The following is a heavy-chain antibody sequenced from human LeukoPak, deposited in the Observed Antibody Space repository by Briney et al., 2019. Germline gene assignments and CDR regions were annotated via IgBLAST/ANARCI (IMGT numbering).Heavy chain of an antibody. D-gene: IGHD2-2*01. CDR3: ATGFPGYCSSTSCYGL. Sequence: TLSLTCTVSGGSISSGGYYWSWIRQHPGKGLEWIGYIYYSGSTYYNPSLKSRVTISVDTSKNQFSLKLSSVTAADTAVYYCATGFPGYCSSTSCYGLWGQGTLVTVSS. CDR2: IYYSGST. V-gene: IGHV4-31*03. CDR1: GGSISSGGYY. J-gene: IGHJ4*02.